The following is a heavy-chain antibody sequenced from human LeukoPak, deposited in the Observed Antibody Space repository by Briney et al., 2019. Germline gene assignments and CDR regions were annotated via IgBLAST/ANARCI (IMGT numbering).Heavy chain of an antibody. J-gene: IGHJ3*01. CDR1: GFTFSNYW. CDR3: ARSQSGVFDV. D-gene: IGHD2-8*01. V-gene: IGHV3-74*01. Sequence: GGSLRLSCVASGFTFSNYWMQWVRQVPGKGLVWVSRLNGDGTNIIYADSVKGRFTISRDNAENTLYLQMNSLRAEDTALYYCARSQSGVFDVWGQGAMVTVSS. CDR2: LNGDGTNI.